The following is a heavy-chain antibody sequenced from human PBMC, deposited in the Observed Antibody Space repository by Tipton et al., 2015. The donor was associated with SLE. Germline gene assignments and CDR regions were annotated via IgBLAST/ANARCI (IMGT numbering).Heavy chain of an antibody. CDR2: IYSDGSST. CDR3: GTTTSDYGMDV. Sequence: SLRLSCAASGFTFSTYWMHWVRQGPGKGLVWVSRIYSDGSSTNYADSVKGRFTISRDNAKNMLYLQMNSLRAEDTAVYYCGTTTSDYGMDVWGQGTTVTVSS. D-gene: IGHD1-1*01. V-gene: IGHV3-74*01. CDR1: GFTFSTYW. J-gene: IGHJ6*02.